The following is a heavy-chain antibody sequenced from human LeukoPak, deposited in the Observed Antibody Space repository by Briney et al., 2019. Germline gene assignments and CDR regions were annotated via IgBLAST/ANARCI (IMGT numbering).Heavy chain of an antibody. V-gene: IGHV3-21*01. J-gene: IGHJ4*02. CDR1: GVTFSSYS. Sequence: GGSLRLSCAASGVTFSSYSMNWVRQAPGKGLEWVSSISSSSSYIYYADSVKGRFTISRDNAKNSLYLQMNSLRAEDTAVYYCARDLSSSGTYYFDYWGQGTLVTVSS. D-gene: IGHD6-13*01. CDR2: ISSSSSYI. CDR3: ARDLSSSGTYYFDY.